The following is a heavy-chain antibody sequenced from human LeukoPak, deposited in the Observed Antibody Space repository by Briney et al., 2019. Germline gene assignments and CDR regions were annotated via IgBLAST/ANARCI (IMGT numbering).Heavy chain of an antibody. CDR3: AREGSAARSPYFDY. Sequence: SETLSLTCAVYGGSFSGYYWSWIRQPPGKGQEWIGYIYYSGSTNYSPSLRSRVTISVDTSKNQFSLKLNSVTAADTAVYYCAREGSAARSPYFDYWGQGTLVTVSS. V-gene: IGHV4-59*01. CDR2: IYYSGST. D-gene: IGHD6-13*01. J-gene: IGHJ4*02. CDR1: GGSFSGYY.